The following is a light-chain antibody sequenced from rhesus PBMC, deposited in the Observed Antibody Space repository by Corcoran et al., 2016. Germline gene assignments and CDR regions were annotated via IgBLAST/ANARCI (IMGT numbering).Light chain of an antibody. J-gene: IGKJ2*01. CDR3: YQHSSGYHS. Sequence: EIVMTQSPATLSLSPGERATLSCRASQSVSSNLAWYQQQPGQAPRLLIYDASTRAPGIPDRFSGRGSGTDFTLTISSLEPEDVGVYYCYQHSSGYHSFGQGTKVEIK. CDR1: QSVSSN. V-gene: IGKV3-35*01. CDR2: DAS.